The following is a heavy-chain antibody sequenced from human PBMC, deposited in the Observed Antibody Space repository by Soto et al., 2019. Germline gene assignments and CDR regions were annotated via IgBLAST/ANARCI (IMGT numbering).Heavy chain of an antibody. V-gene: IGHV3-30-3*01. J-gene: IGHJ4*02. Sequence: PGGSLRLSCAATGFTFSSHAMNWVRQAPGKGLEWVSVISFDVSNRYYAESVRGRYTISRDNSKNILYLHMNSLRPDDTAIYYCARAHGPYYDSSSYGLARNYFDYWGQGTLVTVSS. CDR1: GFTFSSHA. CDR2: ISFDVSNR. CDR3: ARAHGPYYDSSSYGLARNYFDY. D-gene: IGHD3-22*01.